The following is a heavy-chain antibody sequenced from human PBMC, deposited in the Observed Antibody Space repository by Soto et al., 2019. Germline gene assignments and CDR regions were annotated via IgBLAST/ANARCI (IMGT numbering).Heavy chain of an antibody. V-gene: IGHV4-59*01. D-gene: IGHD1-7*01. CDR2: IYYSGST. CDR3: ARQLELYESHYYYYYMDV. J-gene: IGHJ6*03. CDR1: GGSISRYH. Sequence: PSETLSLTCTVSGGSISRYHWIWSRRPPGKGLERIGYIYYSGSTTYNPSPTRRANISVDTPKNQFPLKLSSMTAADTAVNYYARQLELYESHYYYYYMDVWGKGTTVSVSS.